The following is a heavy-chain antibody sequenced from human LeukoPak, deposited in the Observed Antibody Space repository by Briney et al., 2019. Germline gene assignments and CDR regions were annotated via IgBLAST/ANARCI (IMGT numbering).Heavy chain of an antibody. D-gene: IGHD2-2*02. CDR1: GGSISSHY. Sequence: SETLSLTCTVSGGSISSHYWSWIRQPPGKGLEWIGYIYYSGSTNYNPSLKSRVTISVDTSKNQFSLKLSSVTAADTAVYYCASVPAAIPVGNYYMDVWGKGTTVTLSS. CDR3: ASVPAAIPVGNYYMDV. CDR2: IYYSGST. J-gene: IGHJ6*03. V-gene: IGHV4-59*11.